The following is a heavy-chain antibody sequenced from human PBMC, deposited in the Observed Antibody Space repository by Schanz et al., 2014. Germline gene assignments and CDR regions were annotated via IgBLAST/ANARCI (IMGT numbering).Heavy chain of an antibody. D-gene: IGHD6-13*01. J-gene: IGHJ5*02. CDR3: AKSQGSSIDA. CDR2: INSVGSNT. Sequence: EVQLVQSGGGLVQPGGSLRLSCAASGFTFSSHCMHWVRQDPGKGLVWVARINSVGSNTDYADSVTGRFTISRDNAKNTLYLQMNSLRAEDTAGYYCAKSQGSSIDAWGQGTLVTVSS. V-gene: IGHV3-74*01. CDR1: GFTFSSHC.